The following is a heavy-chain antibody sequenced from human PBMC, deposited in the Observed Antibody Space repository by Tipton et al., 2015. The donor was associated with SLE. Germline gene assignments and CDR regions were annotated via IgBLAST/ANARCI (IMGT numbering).Heavy chain of an antibody. D-gene: IGHD3-3*01. Sequence: QLVQSGGGVVQSGGSLRLSCAASGFIFINSGIHWVRQAPGKGLEWLTFIQYDGTLIHYADSVKGRFTISRDNSKNMVYLQMNSLRAEDTAVYYCAKDFSSGYWGQGTLVTVSS. CDR2: IQYDGTLI. J-gene: IGHJ4*02. V-gene: IGHV3-30*02. CDR3: AKDFSSGY. CDR1: GFIFINSG.